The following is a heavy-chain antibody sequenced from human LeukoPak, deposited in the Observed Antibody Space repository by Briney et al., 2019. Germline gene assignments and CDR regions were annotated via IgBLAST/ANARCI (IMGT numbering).Heavy chain of an antibody. Sequence: PGGSLRPSCAATGFTFSSYAMSWVRQAPGKGLESVSAISVSGGSTYYTDSVKGRFTISRDNSKNTLYLQMNSLRAEDTAVYYCAKDVKTRYGSGSYYFDYWGQGTLVTVSS. CDR2: ISVSGGST. J-gene: IGHJ4*02. V-gene: IGHV3-23*01. CDR1: GFTFSSYA. D-gene: IGHD3-10*01. CDR3: AKDVKTRYGSGSYYFDY.